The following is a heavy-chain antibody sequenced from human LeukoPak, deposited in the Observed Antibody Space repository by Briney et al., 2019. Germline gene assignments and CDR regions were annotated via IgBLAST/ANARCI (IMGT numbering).Heavy chain of an antibody. J-gene: IGHJ4*02. CDR3: ARSGSGPPQIDY. CDR2: INPSGGST. CDR1: GFTFSYYG. Sequence: GGSLRLSCLATGFTFSYYGMHWVRQAPGQGLEWMGIINPSGGSTSYAQKFQGRVTMTRDVSTSTVYMELSSLRSEDTAVYYCARSGSGPPQIDYWGQGTLVTVSS. D-gene: IGHD6-19*01. V-gene: IGHV1-46*01.